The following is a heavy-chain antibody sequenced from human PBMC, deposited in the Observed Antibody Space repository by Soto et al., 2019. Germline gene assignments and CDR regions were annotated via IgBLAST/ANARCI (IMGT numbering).Heavy chain of an antibody. J-gene: IGHJ4*02. CDR2: ISIRGGDE. V-gene: IGHV3-30*03. D-gene: IGHD6-6*01. Sequence: QVQLVESGGGVVQPGKSLRLSCAASGFTFSSYAMHWARQAPGKGLEWVTVISIRGGDEYYAESVRGRFTISRDDSNNTLYLQMDSLRVEDTAVSYCARGTIVARQHLDYWGQGTLVTVSS. CDR3: ARGTIVARQHLDY. CDR1: GFTFSSYA.